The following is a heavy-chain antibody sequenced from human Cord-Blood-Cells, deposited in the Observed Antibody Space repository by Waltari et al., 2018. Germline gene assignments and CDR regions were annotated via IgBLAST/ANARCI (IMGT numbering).Heavy chain of an antibody. CDR2: MNPNSGNT. CDR1: GYTFTSYD. Sequence: QVQLVQSGAEVKKPGASVQVSCKASGYTFTSYDITGVGQATGQGLEWMGWMNPNSGNTGYAQKFQGRVTMTRNTSISTAYMELSSLRSEDTAVYYCARMPTHSSSGVYWGQGTLVTVSS. CDR3: ARMPTHSSSGVY. D-gene: IGHD6-6*01. J-gene: IGHJ4*02. V-gene: IGHV1-8*01.